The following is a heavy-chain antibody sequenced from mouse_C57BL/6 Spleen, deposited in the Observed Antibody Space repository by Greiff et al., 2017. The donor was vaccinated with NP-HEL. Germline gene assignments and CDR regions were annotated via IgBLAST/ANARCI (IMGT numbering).Heavy chain of an antibody. Sequence: QVQLQQPGAELVRPGTSVKLSCKASGYTFTSYWMHWVKQRPGQGLEWIGVIDPSDSYTNYNQKFKGKATLTVDTSSSTAYMQLSSLTPEDSAVYYCARSRYYGSSYYWYFDVWGTGTTVTVSS. J-gene: IGHJ1*03. CDR1: GYTFTSYW. V-gene: IGHV1-59*01. CDR2: IDPSDSYT. CDR3: ARSRYYGSSYYWYFDV. D-gene: IGHD1-1*01.